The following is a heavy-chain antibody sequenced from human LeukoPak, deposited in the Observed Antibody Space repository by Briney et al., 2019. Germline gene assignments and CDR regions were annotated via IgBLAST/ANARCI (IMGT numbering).Heavy chain of an antibody. CDR3: AGGTGVANFDY. D-gene: IGHD3-3*01. CDR2: ISYDGSNK. CDR1: GFTFSSYA. Sequence: GGSLRLSCAASGFTFSSYAMHWVRQAPGKGLEWVAVISYDGSNKYYADSVKGRFTISRDNSKNTLYLQMNSLRAEDTAVYYCAGGTGVANFDYWGQGTLVTVSS. J-gene: IGHJ4*02. V-gene: IGHV3-30*04.